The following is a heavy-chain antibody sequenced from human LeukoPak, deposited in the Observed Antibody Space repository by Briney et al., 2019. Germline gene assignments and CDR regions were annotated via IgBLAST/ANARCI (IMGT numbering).Heavy chain of an antibody. Sequence: ASVKVSCKASGFTFTSYDINWVRQASGQGLEWMGWMNPNNGNTGYAQKFQGRVTMTRDTSISTAYMELRGLRSEDTAVYYCAREGVDYDILTGLNWFDPWGQGTLVTVSS. V-gene: IGHV1-8*01. CDR3: AREGVDYDILTGLNWFDP. D-gene: IGHD3-9*01. CDR1: GFTFTSYD. CDR2: MNPNNGNT. J-gene: IGHJ5*02.